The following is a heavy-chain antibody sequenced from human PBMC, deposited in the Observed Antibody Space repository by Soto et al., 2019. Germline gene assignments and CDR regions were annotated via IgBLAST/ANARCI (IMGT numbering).Heavy chain of an antibody. CDR1: GYTFTSYG. CDR2: ISAYNGNT. V-gene: IGHV1-18*01. D-gene: IGHD3-10*01. Sequence: GASVKVSCKASGYTFTSYGISWVRQAPGQGLEWMGWISAYNGNTNYAQKLQGRVTMTTDTSTSTAYMELRSLRSDDTAVYYCARVHPTMVRGVNLNWFDPWGQGTLVTVSS. CDR3: ARVHPTMVRGVNLNWFDP. J-gene: IGHJ5*02.